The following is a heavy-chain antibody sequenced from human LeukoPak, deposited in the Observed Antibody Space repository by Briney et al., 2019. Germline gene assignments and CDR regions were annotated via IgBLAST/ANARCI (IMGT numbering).Heavy chain of an antibody. J-gene: IGHJ4*02. CDR3: LLRARASIDSVLDY. CDR2: IRTNGVAD. V-gene: IGHV3-30*02. Sequence: PGGSLRLSCAPSGFTFRNFAMDWVPQSPGKRREWVAFIRTNGVADSHSHPAKGRLTIPRANTKNKLYLKMNRLQTQDTAVYSCLLRARASIDSVLDYWGQGTLVTVSS. CDR1: GFTFRNFA. D-gene: IGHD2-15*01.